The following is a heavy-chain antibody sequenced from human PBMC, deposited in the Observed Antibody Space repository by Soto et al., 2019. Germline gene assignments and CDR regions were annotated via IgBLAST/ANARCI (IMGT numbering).Heavy chain of an antibody. D-gene: IGHD1-26*01. Sequence: SETLSLTCTVSGGSISSYYWSWIRQPPGKGLEWIGYIYYSGSTNYNPSLKSRVTISVDTSKNQFSLKLSSETAADTAVYYCARRISGSYSPEDAFDIWGQGTMVTVSS. V-gene: IGHV4-59*08. J-gene: IGHJ3*02. CDR2: IYYSGST. CDR1: GGSISSYY. CDR3: ARRISGSYSPEDAFDI.